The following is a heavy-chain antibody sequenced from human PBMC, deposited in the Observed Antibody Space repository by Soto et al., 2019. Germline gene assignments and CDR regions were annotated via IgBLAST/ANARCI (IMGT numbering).Heavy chain of an antibody. V-gene: IGHV3-30*03. CDR3: ATGGGKDSSSWYRPIDY. D-gene: IGHD6-13*01. Sequence: GGSLRLSCAASGFTFSSYGMHWVRQAPGKGLEWVAVISYDGSNKYYADSVKGRFTISRDNSKNTLYLQMNSLRAEDTAVYYCATGGGKDSSSWYRPIDYWGQGTLVTVSS. CDR1: GFTFSSYG. J-gene: IGHJ4*02. CDR2: ISYDGSNK.